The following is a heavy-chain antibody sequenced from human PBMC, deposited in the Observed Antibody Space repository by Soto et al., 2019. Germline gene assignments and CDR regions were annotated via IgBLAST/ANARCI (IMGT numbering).Heavy chain of an antibody. CDR2: ISGSGGST. CDR3: AKDTIDGGGAPDV. CDR1: GFTFSSYA. Sequence: HPGGSLRLSCAASGFTFSSYAMSWVRQAPGKGLEWVSAISGSGGSTYYADSVKGRFTISRDNSKNTLYLQMNSLRAEDTAVYYCAKDTIDGGGAPDVWGQGTTVTVSS. D-gene: IGHD3-3*01. J-gene: IGHJ6*02. V-gene: IGHV3-23*01.